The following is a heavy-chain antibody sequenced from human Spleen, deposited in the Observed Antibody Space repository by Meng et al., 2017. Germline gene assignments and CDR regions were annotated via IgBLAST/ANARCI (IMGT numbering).Heavy chain of an antibody. CDR3: STNWGKTLRYYFDS. CDR2: ISGSGGST. CDR1: GFTFSSTA. J-gene: IGHJ4*02. D-gene: IGHD7-27*01. V-gene: IGHV3-23*01. Sequence: GESLKISCAASGFTFSSTAMSWVRQAPGKGLEWVSSISGSGGSTYYADSVKGRFTISRDSSKNSLYLQMNSLRAEDTAVYYCSTNWGKTLRYYFDSWGQGTLVTVSS.